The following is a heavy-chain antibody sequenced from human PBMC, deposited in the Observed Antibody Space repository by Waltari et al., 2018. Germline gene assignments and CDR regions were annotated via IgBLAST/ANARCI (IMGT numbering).Heavy chain of an antibody. J-gene: IGHJ6*03. Sequence: EVQLLESGGGLVQPGGSLRLSCAASGFTFSSYAMSWVRQAPGKGLEWVSVIYSGGSSTYYADSVKGRFTISRDNSKNTLYLQMNSLRAEDTAVYYCAKDGDDYGDYEAYYYYYYMDVWGKGTTVTVSS. CDR2: IYSGGSST. CDR3: AKDGDDYGDYEAYYYYYYMDV. D-gene: IGHD4-17*01. CDR1: GFTFSSYA. V-gene: IGHV3-23*03.